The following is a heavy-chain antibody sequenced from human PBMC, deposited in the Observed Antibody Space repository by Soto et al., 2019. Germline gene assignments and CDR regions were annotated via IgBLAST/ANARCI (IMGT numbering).Heavy chain of an antibody. J-gene: IGHJ6*02. D-gene: IGHD6-13*01. CDR2: IIPIFGTA. Sequence: ASVKVSCKASGGTFSSYAISWVRQAPGQGLEWMGGIIPIFGTANYAQKFQGRVTITADESTSTAYMELSSLRSEDTAMYYCARDPEAAGTYYYYGMDVWGQGTTVTVSS. CDR3: ARDPEAAGTYYYYGMDV. V-gene: IGHV1-69*13. CDR1: GGTFSSYA.